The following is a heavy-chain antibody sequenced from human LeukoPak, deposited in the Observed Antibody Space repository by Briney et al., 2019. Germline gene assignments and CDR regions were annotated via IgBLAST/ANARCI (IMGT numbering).Heavy chain of an antibody. V-gene: IGHV3-23*01. CDR3: AVRISWPY. CDR1: GFTFTSYS. Sequence: PGGSLRLSCAASGFTFTSYSMNWVRQAPGKGLEWVSTISGGGGSTYYTDSVKGRFTISRDNSKSTLYLQMNSLRAEDTAIYYCAVRISWPYWGQGTQVTVSS. CDR2: ISGGGGST. D-gene: IGHD1-14*01. J-gene: IGHJ4*02.